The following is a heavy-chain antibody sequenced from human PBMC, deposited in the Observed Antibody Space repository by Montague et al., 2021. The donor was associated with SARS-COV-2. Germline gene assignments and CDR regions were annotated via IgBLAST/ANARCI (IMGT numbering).Heavy chain of an antibody. CDR3: ARGINSAGSYYYHLDV. CDR2: MYNSENT. Sequence: SQTLSLTCNVAGGSMSGYNWSWIRQPPGKGLQWIGSMYNSENTSYNPSLKSRVTTSVDTSKKQFSLRLSSVTAADTAVYFCARGINSAGSYYYHLDVWGQGTTVTVSS. CDR1: GGSMSGYN. V-gene: IGHV4-59*01. J-gene: IGHJ6*02. D-gene: IGHD2-21*01.